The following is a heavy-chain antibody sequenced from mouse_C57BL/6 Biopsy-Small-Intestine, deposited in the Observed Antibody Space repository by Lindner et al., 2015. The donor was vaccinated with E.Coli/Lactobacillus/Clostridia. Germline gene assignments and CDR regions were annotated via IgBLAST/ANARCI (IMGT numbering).Heavy chain of an antibody. CDR1: GYTFTGYW. Sequence: VQLQESGAELMKPGASVKLSCRATGYTFTGYWIEWVKQRPGHGLEWIGEILPGGGSTNYNEKFKGKATFTAVTSSNTAYMQLSSLTTEDSAIYYCARGWTRAMDSWGQGTSVTVSS. CDR2: ILPGGGST. V-gene: IGHV1-9*01. J-gene: IGHJ4*01. CDR3: ARGWTRAMDS. D-gene: IGHD2-13*01.